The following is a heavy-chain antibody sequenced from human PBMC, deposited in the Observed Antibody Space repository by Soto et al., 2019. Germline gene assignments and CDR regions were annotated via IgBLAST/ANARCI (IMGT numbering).Heavy chain of an antibody. V-gene: IGHV3-23*01. D-gene: IGHD2-21*01. CDR1: GFTFSRHG. CDR3: SQVMRGWVNQFYFAY. CDR2: LTSSGGNT. J-gene: IGHJ4*02. Sequence: EVHLLESGGGLVQPGGSVRLSCAASGFTFSRHGMSWVRQAPGKGLEWDSVLTSSGGNTYYADSVNGRFTISRDNSKNTPYQQMNRLLFEDTDVYYCSQVMRGWVNQFYFAYWGQGALVNVSS.